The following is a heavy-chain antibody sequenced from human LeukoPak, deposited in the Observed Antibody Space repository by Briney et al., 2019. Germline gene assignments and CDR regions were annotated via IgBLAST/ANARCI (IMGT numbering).Heavy chain of an antibody. CDR1: GSSISNGGYY. Sequence: SETLSLTCTVSGSSISNGGYYWGWIRQPPGKGLEWIGSIYYSGSTYYNPSLKSRVTISVDTSKNQFSLKLSSVTAADTAVYYCASPGGGPTDYWGQGTLVTVSS. J-gene: IGHJ4*02. D-gene: IGHD3-16*01. V-gene: IGHV4-39*01. CDR2: IYYSGST. CDR3: ASPGGGPTDY.